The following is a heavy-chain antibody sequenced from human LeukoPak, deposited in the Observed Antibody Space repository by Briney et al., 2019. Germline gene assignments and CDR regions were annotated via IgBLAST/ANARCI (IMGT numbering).Heavy chain of an antibody. Sequence: GGALRLSCAASGLEFNYYSMNWVRQAPGKGLEWVSSISSSSSYIYYADSVKGRFTISRDNAKNSLYLQMNSLRAEDTAVYYCARDKPGTVDAFDIWGQGTMVTVSS. CDR2: ISSSSSYI. D-gene: IGHD7-27*01. CDR3: ARDKPGTVDAFDI. CDR1: GLEFNYYS. V-gene: IGHV3-21*01. J-gene: IGHJ3*02.